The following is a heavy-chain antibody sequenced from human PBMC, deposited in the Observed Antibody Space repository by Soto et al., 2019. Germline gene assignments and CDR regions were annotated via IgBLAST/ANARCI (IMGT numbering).Heavy chain of an antibody. CDR2: ISGSGGST. V-gene: IGHV3-23*01. D-gene: IGHD2-15*01. Sequence: GGSLRLSCAASGFTFSSYDMSWVRQAPGKGLEWVSAISGSGGSTYYADSVKGRFTISRDNSVDTLYLQMNSLRAEDTAVYYCARDLGYCSGGSCYPIDYWGQGTLVTVSS. J-gene: IGHJ4*02. CDR1: GFTFSSYD. CDR3: ARDLGYCSGGSCYPIDY.